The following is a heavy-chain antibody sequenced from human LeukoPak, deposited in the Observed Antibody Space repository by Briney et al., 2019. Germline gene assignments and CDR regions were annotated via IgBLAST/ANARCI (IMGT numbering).Heavy chain of an antibody. J-gene: IGHJ2*01. CDR3: ARDGSHDRGPHWYFDL. D-gene: IGHD3-10*01. CDR1: GGSISSYY. Sequence: PSETLSLTCTVSGGSISSYYWSWIRQPPGKGLEWIGYIYYSGSTNYNPSLKSRVTISVDTSKNQFSLKLSSVTAADTAVYYCARDGSHDRGPHWYFDLWGRGTLVTVSS. CDR2: IYYSGST. V-gene: IGHV4-59*01.